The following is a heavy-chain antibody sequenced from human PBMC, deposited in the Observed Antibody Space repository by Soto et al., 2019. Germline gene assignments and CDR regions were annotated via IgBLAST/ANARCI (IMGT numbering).Heavy chain of an antibody. CDR3: AREYEQLVINWFDP. Sequence: EVQLLESGGGSVQPGGSLRLSCAASGFTFNSNAMNWVRQAPGKGLEWVSFISASGGSIYYADSVKGRFTISRDNAKNSLYLQMNSLRDEDTAVYYCAREYEQLVINWFDPWGQGTLVTVSS. J-gene: IGHJ5*02. CDR2: ISASGGSI. V-gene: IGHV3-48*02. CDR1: GFTFNSNA. D-gene: IGHD6-13*01.